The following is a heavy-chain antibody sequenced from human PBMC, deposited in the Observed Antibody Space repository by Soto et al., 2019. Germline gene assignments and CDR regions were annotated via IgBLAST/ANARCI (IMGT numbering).Heavy chain of an antibody. J-gene: IGHJ6*02. CDR3: ARDGNYDILTGSLEGYYYGMDV. V-gene: IGHV4-31*03. D-gene: IGHD3-9*01. CDR1: GGSISSGGYY. CDR2: IYYSGST. Sequence: SETLSLTCTVSGGSISSGGYYWSWIRQHPGKGLEWIGYIYYSGSTYYNPSLKSRVTISVDTSKNQFSLKLSSVTAADTAVYYCARDGNYDILTGSLEGYYYGMDVWGQGTTVTVSS.